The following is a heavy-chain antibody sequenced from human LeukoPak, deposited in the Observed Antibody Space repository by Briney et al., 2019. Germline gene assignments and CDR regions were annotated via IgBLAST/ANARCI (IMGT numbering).Heavy chain of an antibody. CDR1: GYTFTGYY. CDR3: ARALSSGYYDY. Sequence: ASVKVSCKAPGYTFTGYYMHWVRQAPGKGLEYVSAISDNGGSTYYPDSVKGRFTVSRDNSKNTLYLQMGSLRAEDMAVYYCARALSSGYYDYWGQGTLVTVSS. CDR2: ISDNGGST. J-gene: IGHJ4*02. V-gene: IGHV3-64*02. D-gene: IGHD3-22*01.